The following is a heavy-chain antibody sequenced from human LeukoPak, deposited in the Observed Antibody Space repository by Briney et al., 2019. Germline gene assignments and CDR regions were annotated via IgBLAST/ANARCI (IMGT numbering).Heavy chain of an antibody. CDR2: ISAYDGDT. CDR1: GYRFTTYG. J-gene: IGHJ4*02. V-gene: IGHV1-18*04. Sequence: ASVKVSCKASGYRFTTYGFTWVRQAPGQGLEWAGWISAYDGDTHYAQKFQDRITMTTDISTHTASLELRSLTSDDTAVYYCANDRGELELRPTFPDFWGQGTLVTVSS. D-gene: IGHD1-7*01. CDR3: ANDRGELELRPTFPDF.